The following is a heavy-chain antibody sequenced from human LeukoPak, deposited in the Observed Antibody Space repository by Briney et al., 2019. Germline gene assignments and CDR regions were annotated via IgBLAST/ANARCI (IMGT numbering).Heavy chain of an antibody. Sequence: GGSLRLSCAASGFTFSSYAMSRVRQAPEKGLEWVSAISGSGGSTYYAHSEKSRFTISRDKYKNTLYLQMNSLGGEDTAVYYCAIVDQLPTHYWGQGTLVSVSS. V-gene: IGHV3-23*01. D-gene: IGHD2-2*01. CDR2: ISGSGGST. J-gene: IGHJ4*02. CDR1: GFTFSSYA. CDR3: AIVDQLPTHY.